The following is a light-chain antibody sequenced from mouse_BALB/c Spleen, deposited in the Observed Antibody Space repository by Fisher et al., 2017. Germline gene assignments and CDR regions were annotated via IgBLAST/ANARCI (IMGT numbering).Light chain of an antibody. CDR3: QQWSSNPPT. Sequence: IVMTQTTAIMSASPGEKVTMTCRASSSVSYLHWFQQKPGTSPKLWIYSTSNLASGVPARFSGSGSGTSYSLTISSMEAEDAATYYCQQWSSNPPTFGGGTKLEIK. V-gene: IGKV4-57*01. J-gene: IGKJ2*01. CDR2: STS. CDR1: SSVSY.